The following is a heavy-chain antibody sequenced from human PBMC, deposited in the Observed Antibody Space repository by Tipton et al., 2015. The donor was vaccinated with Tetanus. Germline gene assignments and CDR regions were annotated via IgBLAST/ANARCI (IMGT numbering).Heavy chain of an antibody. V-gene: IGHV1-8*01. CDR2: MNPKSGNT. CDR3: ARGSQEYCTNGVCFNYYYYYYGMDV. J-gene: IGHJ6*02. CDR1: GYTFINYD. D-gene: IGHD2-8*01. Sequence: SGPEVKVSCKASGYTFINYDINWLRQATGQGPEWMGWMNPKSGNTGYAPRFQGRVSMTWNTSISTAYMELSSLRSEDTAVYYCARGSQEYCTNGVCFNYYYYYYGMDVWGQGTTVTVSS.